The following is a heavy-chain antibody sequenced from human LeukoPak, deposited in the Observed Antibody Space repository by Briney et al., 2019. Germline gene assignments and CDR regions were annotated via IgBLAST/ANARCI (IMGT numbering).Heavy chain of an antibody. CDR1: GGSISSYY. CDR3: ARDVTSEVSWFDP. V-gene: IGHV4-59*01. CDR2: IYYSGST. D-gene: IGHD2/OR15-2a*01. J-gene: IGHJ5*02. Sequence: SETLSLTCSVSGGSISSYYWSWIRQPPGKGLEWIGYIYYSGSTNYNPSLKSRVTISVDTSKNQFSLKLSSVTAADTAVYFCARDVTSEVSWFDPWGQGTLVTVSS.